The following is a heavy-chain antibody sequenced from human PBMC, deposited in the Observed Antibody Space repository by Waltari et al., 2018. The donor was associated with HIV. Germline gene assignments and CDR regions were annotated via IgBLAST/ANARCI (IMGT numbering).Heavy chain of an antibody. CDR1: GFIFSNYA. D-gene: IGHD3-22*01. CDR2: ISDSGGIT. V-gene: IGHV3-23*01. Sequence: EVHLLESGGGLVQPGGSRRLSCAASGFIFSNYAMNWVRQAPGKGLEWVSKISDSGGITYYADSVKGRFTISRDNSKNTIYLQINSLRADDTAIYYCAKDGHDSSGYYYLDSWGHGTLVTVSS. CDR3: AKDGHDSSGYYYLDS. J-gene: IGHJ4*01.